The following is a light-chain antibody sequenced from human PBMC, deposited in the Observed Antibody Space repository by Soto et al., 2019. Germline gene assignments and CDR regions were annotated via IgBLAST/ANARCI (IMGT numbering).Light chain of an antibody. V-gene: IGLV1-47*02. CDR1: SSNIGSNY. Sequence: QPVLTQPPSASGTPGQRVTISCSGSSSNIGSNYGHWYQQPPGTAPKLLIYNDNQRPSGVPDRFSGSKSGTSASLAISGLRSEDEADYYCATWDDSLSGPLFGGGTKLTVL. J-gene: IGLJ2*01. CDR3: ATWDDSLSGPL. CDR2: NDN.